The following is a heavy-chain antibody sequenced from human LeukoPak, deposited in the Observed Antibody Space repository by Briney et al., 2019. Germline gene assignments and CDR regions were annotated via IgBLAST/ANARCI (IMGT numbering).Heavy chain of an antibody. J-gene: IGHJ3*02. V-gene: IGHV4-4*02. Sequence: SETLSLTCAVSGGSISSSNWWSRVRQPPGKGLEWIGEIYHSGSTNYNPSLKSRVTVSVDKSKNQFSLKLSSVTAADTAVYYCARVVTATPSDAFDIWGQGTMVTVSS. CDR3: ARVVTATPSDAFDI. D-gene: IGHD2-21*02. CDR2: IYHSGST. CDR1: GGSISSSNW.